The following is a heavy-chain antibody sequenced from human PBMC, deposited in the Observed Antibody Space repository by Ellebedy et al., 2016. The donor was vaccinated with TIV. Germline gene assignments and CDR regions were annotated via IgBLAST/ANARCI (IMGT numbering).Heavy chain of an antibody. CDR1: GFSFSNFW. CDR2: IKPDGSET. CDR3: VGFGVFNL. J-gene: IGHJ5*02. Sequence: GESLKISCAAWGFSFSNFWRSWVRQAPGKGMEWVAHIKPDGSETYYVDSVKGRFTISRENAKNALFLQMDCLRVDDSAVYYCVGFGVFNLWGQGAPVTVSS. D-gene: IGHD3-3*01. V-gene: IGHV3-7*01.